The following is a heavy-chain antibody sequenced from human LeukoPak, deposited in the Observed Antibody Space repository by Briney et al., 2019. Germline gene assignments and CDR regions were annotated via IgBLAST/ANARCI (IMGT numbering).Heavy chain of an antibody. D-gene: IGHD5-12*01. CDR3: AKDLGDIVATPDY. CDR1: GFTFSSYA. V-gene: IGHV3-23*01. J-gene: IGHJ4*02. Sequence: GGSLRLSCAASGFTFSSYAMSWVRQAPGKGLEWVSAICGSGGSTYYADSVKGRFTISRDNSKNTLYLQMNSLRAEDTAVYYCAKDLGDIVATPDYWGQGTLVTVSS. CDR2: ICGSGGST.